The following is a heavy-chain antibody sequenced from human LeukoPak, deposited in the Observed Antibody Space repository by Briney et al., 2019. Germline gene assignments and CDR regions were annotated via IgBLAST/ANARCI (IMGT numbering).Heavy chain of an antibody. J-gene: IGHJ5*02. D-gene: IGHD3-9*01. Sequence: GGSLRLSCAASGFTVSSNYMSWVRQAPGKGLEWVSVIYSGGSTYYADSVKGRFTISRDNSKNTLYLQMNSLRAEDTAVYYCLTGYNHAVDWFDPWGQGTLVTVPS. CDR3: LTGYNHAVDWFDP. CDR2: IYSGGST. V-gene: IGHV3-66*01. CDR1: GFTVSSNY.